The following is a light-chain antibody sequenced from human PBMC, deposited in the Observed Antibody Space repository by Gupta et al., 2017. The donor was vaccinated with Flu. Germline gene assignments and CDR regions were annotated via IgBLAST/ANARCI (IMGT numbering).Light chain of an antibody. CDR3: QSADSSGTYHWV. Sequence: SYELTQPPSVSVSPGQTARITCSGDALPKQYAYWYQQKPGQAPVLVIYKDSERHSGSPERFSGSSSGTTVTLTNSGVQAEEEADYYCQSADSSGTYHWVFGGGTKLTVL. J-gene: IGLJ3*02. CDR1: ALPKQY. CDR2: KDS. V-gene: IGLV3-25*02.